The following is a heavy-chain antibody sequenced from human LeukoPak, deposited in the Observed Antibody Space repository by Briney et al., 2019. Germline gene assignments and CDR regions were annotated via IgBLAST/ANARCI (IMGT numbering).Heavy chain of an antibody. D-gene: IGHD3-22*01. V-gene: IGHV3-33*06. CDR2: IWYDGSNK. CDR3: AKDLYYDSSGYSNDY. J-gene: IGHJ4*02. Sequence: GGSLRLSCAASGFTFSSYGMHWVRQAPGKGLEWVAVIWYDGSNKYYADSVKGRFTISRDNSKNTLYLQMNSLRAEGTAVYYCAKDLYYDSSGYSNDYWGQGTLVTVSS. CDR1: GFTFSSYG.